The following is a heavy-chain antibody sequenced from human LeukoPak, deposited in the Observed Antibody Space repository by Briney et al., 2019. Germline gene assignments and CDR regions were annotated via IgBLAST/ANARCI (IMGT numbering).Heavy chain of an antibody. J-gene: IGHJ4*02. Sequence: VSVKVSCKASGYTFTSYGISWVRQAPGQGPEWMGWISTYNGNTNYAQKVQGRVTMTTDTSTTTAYMELRSLRSDDTAVYYCARDSGYYRPLEDWGQGTLVTVSS. CDR3: ARDSGYYRPLED. V-gene: IGHV1-18*01. CDR2: ISTYNGNT. CDR1: GYTFTSYG. D-gene: IGHD3-22*01.